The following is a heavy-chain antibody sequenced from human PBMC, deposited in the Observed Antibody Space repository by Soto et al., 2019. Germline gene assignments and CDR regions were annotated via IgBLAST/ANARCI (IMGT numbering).Heavy chain of an antibody. CDR2: IIPIFGIA. CDR1: GGTFSSYA. J-gene: IGHJ4*02. Sequence: ASVKVFFKASGGTFSSYAISWVRQAPGQGLEWMGGIIPIFGIANYAQKFQGRVTITADKSTSTAYMELSSLRSEDTAVYYCARADYYDSSGYDYWGQGTLVTVSS. CDR3: ARADYYDSSGYDY. V-gene: IGHV1-69*10. D-gene: IGHD3-22*01.